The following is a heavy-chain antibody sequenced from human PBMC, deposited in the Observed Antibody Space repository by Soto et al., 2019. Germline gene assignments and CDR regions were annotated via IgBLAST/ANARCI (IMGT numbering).Heavy chain of an antibody. CDR2: IYYSGST. D-gene: IGHD2-15*01. CDR3: ARGRAFCSGGSCYAGPGPKKGYYFDY. V-gene: IGHV4-59*08. J-gene: IGHJ4*02. CDR1: GGSISSYY. Sequence: SETLSLTCTVSGGSISSYYWSWIRQPPGKGLEWIGYIYYSGSTNYNPSLKSRVTISVDTSKNQFSLKLSSVTAADTAVYYCARGRAFCSGGSCYAGPGPKKGYYFDYWGQGTLVTVSS.